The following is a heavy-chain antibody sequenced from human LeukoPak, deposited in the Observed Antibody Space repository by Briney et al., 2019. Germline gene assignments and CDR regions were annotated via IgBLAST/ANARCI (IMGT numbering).Heavy chain of an antibody. Sequence: TSETLSLTCTVSGDSISTRSYYWGWIRQPPGKGLEWIGSIYYRGSTYYNPSLKSRVTISVDTSKNQFSLKVRSVTAADTAVYYCARVAAAYFGLDVWGQGTTVTVSS. CDR3: ARVAAAYFGLDV. V-gene: IGHV4-39*07. CDR1: GDSISTRSYY. CDR2: IYYRGST. D-gene: IGHD6-13*01. J-gene: IGHJ6*02.